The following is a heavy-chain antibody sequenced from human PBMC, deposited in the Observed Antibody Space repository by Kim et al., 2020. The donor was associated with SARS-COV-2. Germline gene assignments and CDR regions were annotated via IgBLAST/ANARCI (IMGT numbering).Heavy chain of an antibody. CDR2: IYSGGST. CDR3: ARDHHRGDYSAFDI. CDR1: GFTVSSNY. V-gene: IGHV3-53*04. Sequence: GGSLRLSCAASGFTVSSNYMSWVRQAPGKGLEWVSVIYSGGSTYYADSVKGRFTISRHNSKNTLYLQMNSLRAEDTAVYYCARDHHRGDYSAFDIWGQGTMVTVSS. J-gene: IGHJ3*02. D-gene: IGHD4-17*01.